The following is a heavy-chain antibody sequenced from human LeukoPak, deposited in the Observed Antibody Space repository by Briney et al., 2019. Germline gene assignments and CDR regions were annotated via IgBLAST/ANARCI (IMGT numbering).Heavy chain of an antibody. CDR1: GYSISSGYY. CDR2: IYHSGST. J-gene: IGHJ3*02. D-gene: IGHD1-1*01. V-gene: IGHV4-38-2*01. Sequence: SETLSLTCAVSGYSISSGYYWGWIRQPPGKGLEWIGSIYHSGSTYYNPSLKSRVTISVDTSKNQFSLKLSSVTAADTAVYYCARATTGSPLGDAFDIWGQGTMVTVSS. CDR3: ARATTGSPLGDAFDI.